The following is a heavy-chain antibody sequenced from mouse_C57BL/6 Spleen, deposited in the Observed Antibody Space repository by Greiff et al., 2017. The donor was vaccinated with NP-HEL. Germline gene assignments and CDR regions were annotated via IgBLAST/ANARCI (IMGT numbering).Heavy chain of an antibody. CDR1: GYTFTDYY. V-gene: IGHV1-26*01. CDR3: ARSSGYYDFDY. D-gene: IGHD2-3*01. J-gene: IGHJ2*01. CDR2: INPNNGGT. Sequence: EVQLQQSGPELVKPGASVKISCKASGYTFTDYYMNWVKQSHGKSLEWIGDINPNNGGTSYNQKFKGKATLTVDKSSSTAYMELRSLTSEDSAVYYCARSSGYYDFDYWGQGTTLTVSS.